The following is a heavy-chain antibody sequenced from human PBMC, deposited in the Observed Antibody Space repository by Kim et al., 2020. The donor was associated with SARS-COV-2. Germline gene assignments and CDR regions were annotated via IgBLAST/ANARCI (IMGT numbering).Heavy chain of an antibody. J-gene: IGHJ2*01. Sequence: ASVKVSCKASGYTFTGYYMYWVRQAPGQGLEWMGWINPNSGGPNYAQKFQGRVTMTRDTSISTAYMELSRLRSDDSAVYYCARGGIVGATLYFDLWGRGTLVTVSS. CDR2: INPNSGGP. D-gene: IGHD1-26*01. CDR1: GYTFTGYY. CDR3: ARGGIVGATLYFDL. V-gene: IGHV1-2*02.